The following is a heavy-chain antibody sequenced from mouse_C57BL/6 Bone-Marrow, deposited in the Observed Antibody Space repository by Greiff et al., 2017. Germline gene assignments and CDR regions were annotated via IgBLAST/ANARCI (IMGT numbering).Heavy chain of an antibody. V-gene: IGHV1-82*01. CDR2: IYPGDGDT. J-gene: IGHJ2*01. CDR1: GYAFSSSW. D-gene: IGHD1-1*01. Sequence: QVQLQQSGPELVKPGASVKISCKASGYAFSSSWMNWVKQRPGKGLEWIGRIYPGDGDTNYNGKFKGKATLTADKSSSTAYMQLSSLTSEDSAVYFCARDYGRNCDYWGQGTTLTVSS. CDR3: ARDYGRNCDY.